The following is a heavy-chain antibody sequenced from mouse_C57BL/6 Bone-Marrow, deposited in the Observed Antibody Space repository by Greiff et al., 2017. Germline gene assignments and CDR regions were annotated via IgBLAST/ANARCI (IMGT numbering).Heavy chain of an antibody. CDR2: IWSGGST. V-gene: IGHV2-4*01. D-gene: IGHD1-2*01. J-gene: IGHJ1*03. CDR1: GFSLTSYG. Sequence: LQESGPGLVQPSQSLSITCTVSGFSLTSYGVHWVRQPPGKGLEWLGVIWSGGSTDYNAAFISRLSISKDNSKSQVFFIRNSLQADDTAIYYSAKMPFYYGPWYFDVWGTGTTVTVSS. CDR3: AKMPFYYGPWYFDV.